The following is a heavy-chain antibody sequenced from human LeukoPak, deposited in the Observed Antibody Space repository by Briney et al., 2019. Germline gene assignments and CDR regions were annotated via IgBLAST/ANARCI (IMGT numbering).Heavy chain of an antibody. V-gene: IGHV4-34*01. J-gene: IGHJ4*02. CDR2: INHSGST. D-gene: IGHD1-26*01. CDR3: ARGLGANPPGGY. Sequence: PSETLSLTCAVYGGSFSGYYWSWTRQPPGKGLEWIGEINHSGSTNYNPSLKSRVTISVDTSKNQFSLKLSSVTAADTAVYYCARGLGANPPGGYWGQGTLVTVSS. CDR1: GGSFSGYY.